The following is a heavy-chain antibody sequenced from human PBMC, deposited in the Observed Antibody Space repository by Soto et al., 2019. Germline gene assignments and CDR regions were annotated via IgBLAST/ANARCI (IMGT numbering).Heavy chain of an antibody. V-gene: IGHV3-30*18. J-gene: IGHJ6*03. CDR1: GFTFSSYG. CDR3: AKDYKSSTFLATEGYYYYYYMDV. Sequence: GESLKISCAASGFTFSSYGMHWVRQAPGKGLEWVAVISYDGSNKYYADSVKGRFTISRDNSKNTLYLQMNSLRAEDTAVYYCAKDYKSSTFLATEGYYYYYYMDVWGKGTTVTVSS. D-gene: IGHD1-1*01. CDR2: ISYDGSNK.